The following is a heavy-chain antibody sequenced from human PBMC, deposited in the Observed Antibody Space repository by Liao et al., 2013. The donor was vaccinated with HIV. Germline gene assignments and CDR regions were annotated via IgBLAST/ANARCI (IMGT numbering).Heavy chain of an antibody. Sequence: QMQLQESGPRLVKPSQTLSLTCTVSGDSISSGSYYWSWIRQPAGKGLEWIGRIYTSGSTNSNPSLKSRVTMSVDTSKNQFSLKLSSVTAADTAVYYCAREGRSRWSDFDYWGQGILVTVSS. CDR3: AREGRSRWSDFDY. V-gene: IGHV4-61*02. D-gene: IGHD1-14*01. CDR1: GDSISSGSYY. CDR2: IYTSGST. J-gene: IGHJ4*02.